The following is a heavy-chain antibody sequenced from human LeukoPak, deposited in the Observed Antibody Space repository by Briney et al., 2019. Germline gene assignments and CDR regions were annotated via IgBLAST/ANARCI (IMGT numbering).Heavy chain of an antibody. J-gene: IGHJ2*01. D-gene: IGHD4-11*01. V-gene: IGHV4-4*07. CDR3: ARVRAYSDFVGNFDL. CDR1: GGSISSHY. Sequence: SETLSLTCTVSGGSISSHYWSWIRQPAGKWLEWIGRIRAPGGTVDNPSFRSGLPLSIGRSKSHLSLKLTSMTAADSAVYYCARVRAYSDFVGNFDLWGHGIPVTVSS. CDR2: IRAPGGT.